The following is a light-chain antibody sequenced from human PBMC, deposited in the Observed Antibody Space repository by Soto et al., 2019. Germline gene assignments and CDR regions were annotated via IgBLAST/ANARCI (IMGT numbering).Light chain of an antibody. V-gene: IGLV1-47*02. Sequence: QSVLTQPPSASGTPGQRFTISCSGSSSNLGTNYVYWYQQLPGTAPKLLIYTNSQRPSGVPDRFSGSKSGTSASLAISGLRSEDEADYYCAAWDDGLSGYVFGTGTKVTVL. CDR3: AAWDDGLSGYV. CDR1: SSNLGTNY. CDR2: TNS. J-gene: IGLJ1*01.